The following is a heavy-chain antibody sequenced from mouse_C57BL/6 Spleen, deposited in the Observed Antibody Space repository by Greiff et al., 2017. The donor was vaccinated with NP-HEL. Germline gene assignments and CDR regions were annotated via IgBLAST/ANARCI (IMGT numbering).Heavy chain of an antibody. CDR3: TTALYGDNYYYAMDY. CDR1: GFNIKDYY. Sequence: VQLKESGAELVRPGASVKLSCTAPGFNIKDYYMHWVKQRPEQGLEWIGRIDPEDGDTEYAPKFKGKATMTAATSSNTAYLQLSSLTSEDTTLYYCTTALYGDNYYYAMDYWGQGTSVTVSS. D-gene: IGHD1-1*01. J-gene: IGHJ4*01. CDR2: IDPEDGDT. V-gene: IGHV14-1*01.